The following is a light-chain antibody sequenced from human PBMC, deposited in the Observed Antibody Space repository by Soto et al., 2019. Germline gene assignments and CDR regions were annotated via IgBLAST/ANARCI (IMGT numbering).Light chain of an antibody. CDR3: QQCGSSPWT. Sequence: EIVLTQSPGTLSLSPVERATLSCRASQSVSSSYLAWYQQKPGQAPRLLIYGASSRATGIPDRFSGSGSGTDFTLTISRLEPEDFAVYYCQQCGSSPWTFGQGTKVDIK. CDR2: GAS. J-gene: IGKJ1*01. CDR1: QSVSSSY. V-gene: IGKV3-20*01.